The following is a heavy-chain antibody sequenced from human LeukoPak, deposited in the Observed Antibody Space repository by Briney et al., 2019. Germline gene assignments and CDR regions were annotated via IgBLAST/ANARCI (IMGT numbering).Heavy chain of an antibody. D-gene: IGHD6-19*01. Sequence: GGSLRLSCAAPGFTVSSNYMSWIRQAPGKGLEWVSVIYSGGSTYYADSVKGRFTISRDNSKNTLYLQMNSLRAEDTAVYYCARVRAVAGIRYWYFDLWGRGTLVTVSS. CDR3: ARVRAVAGIRYWYFDL. CDR1: GFTVSSNY. V-gene: IGHV3-53*01. J-gene: IGHJ2*01. CDR2: IYSGGST.